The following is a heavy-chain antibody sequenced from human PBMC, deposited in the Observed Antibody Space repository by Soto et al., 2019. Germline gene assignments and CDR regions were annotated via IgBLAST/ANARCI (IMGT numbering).Heavy chain of an antibody. CDR2: ISSSSSTI. J-gene: IGHJ4*02. CDR3: ARDHRWGYEYGDYGDS. V-gene: IGHV3-48*02. Sequence: PGGSLRLSCAASGFTFSSYSMNWVRQAPGKGLEWVSYISSSSSTIYYADSVKGRFTISRDNAKNSLYLQMNSLRDEDTAVYYCARDHRWGYEYGDYGDSWGQGTLVTVSS. D-gene: IGHD4-17*01. CDR1: GFTFSSYS.